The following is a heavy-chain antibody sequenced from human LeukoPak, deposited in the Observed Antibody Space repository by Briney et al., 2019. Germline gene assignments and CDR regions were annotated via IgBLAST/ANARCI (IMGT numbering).Heavy chain of an antibody. Sequence: PSETLSLTCTVYGGSISSYYWSWIRQPPGQGLEWIGYIYYSGSTNYNPSLKSRVTISVDTSKNQFSLKLSSVTAADTAVYYCARDNGAQFDPWGQGTLVTVSS. J-gene: IGHJ5*02. CDR3: ARDNGAQFDP. V-gene: IGHV4-59*13. CDR2: IYYSGST. CDR1: GGSISSYY.